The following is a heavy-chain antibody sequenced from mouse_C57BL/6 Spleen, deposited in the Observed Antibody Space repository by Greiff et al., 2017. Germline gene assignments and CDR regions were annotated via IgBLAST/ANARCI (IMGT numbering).Heavy chain of an antibody. CDR3: ARLRRFAY. CDR2: ISSGGSYT. V-gene: IGHV5-6*03. CDR1: GFTFSSYG. J-gene: IGHJ3*01. Sequence: EVKVVESGGGLVKPGGSLKLSCAASGFTFSSYGMSWVRQTPDKRLEWVATISSGGSYTYYPDSVKGRFTISRDNAKNTLYLQMSRLKAEDTAMFYCARLRRFAYWGQGTLVTVSA.